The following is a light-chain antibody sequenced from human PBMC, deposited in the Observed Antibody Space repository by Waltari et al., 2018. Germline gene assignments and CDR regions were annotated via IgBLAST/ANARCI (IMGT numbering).Light chain of an antibody. V-gene: IGKV1D-12*01. CDR3: QQSNTFPFT. CDR2: ATT. J-gene: IGKJ3*01. Sequence: DIQLTQSPSSVSASVGDKVTITCRASQAIRSWLAWYQQRPGKAPKLLIYATTSLQIGVPSRFSGSGTGTDFTLTISSLQPEDFATYYCQQSNTFPFTFGPGTIVDIK. CDR1: QAIRSW.